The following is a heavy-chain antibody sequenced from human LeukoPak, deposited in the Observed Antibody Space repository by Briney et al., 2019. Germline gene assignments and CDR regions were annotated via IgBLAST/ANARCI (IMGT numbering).Heavy chain of an antibody. D-gene: IGHD5-18*01. CDR3: ARGEWIQLGSVYQDY. J-gene: IGHJ4*02. CDR1: GYTFTGYY. CDR2: INPNSGGT. V-gene: IGHV1-2*06. Sequence: ASVKVSCKASGYTFTGYYMHWVRQAPGQGLEWIGRINPNSGGTNYAQKFQGRVTMTRDTSISTAYMELSRLRSDDTAVYYCARGEWIQLGSVYQDYWGQGTLVTVSS.